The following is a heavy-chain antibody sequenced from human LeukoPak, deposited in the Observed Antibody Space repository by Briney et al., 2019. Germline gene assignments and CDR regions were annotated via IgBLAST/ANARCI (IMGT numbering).Heavy chain of an antibody. V-gene: IGHV4-59*01. D-gene: IGHD2-8*02. CDR1: GGSISSYY. CDR3: ARVRGSGGNYKFDY. Sequence: PSETLSLTCTVPGGSISSYYWSWIRQPPGKGLEWIGYIETSGSTNYNPSLKSRVTISVDASKSQFSLNLNSVNAADTAVYYCARVRGSGGNYKFDYWGQGTLVTVSS. J-gene: IGHJ4*02. CDR2: IETSGST.